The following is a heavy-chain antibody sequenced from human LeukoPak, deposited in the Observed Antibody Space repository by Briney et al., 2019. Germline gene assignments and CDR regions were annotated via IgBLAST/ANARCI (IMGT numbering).Heavy chain of an antibody. CDR2: IYYSGST. Sequence: SETLSLTCAVYGGSFSGYYWSWIRQPPGKGLEWIGYIYYSGSTNYNPSLKSRVTISVDTSKNQFSLKLSSVTAADTAVYYCARGGSGYDRGNFDYWGQGTLVTVSS. CDR1: GGSFSGYY. V-gene: IGHV4-59*01. D-gene: IGHD5-12*01. J-gene: IGHJ4*02. CDR3: ARGGSGYDRGNFDY.